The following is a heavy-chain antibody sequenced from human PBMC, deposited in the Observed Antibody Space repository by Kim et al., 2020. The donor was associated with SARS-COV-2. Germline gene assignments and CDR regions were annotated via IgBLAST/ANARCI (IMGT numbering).Heavy chain of an antibody. CDR1: GFTFSSYA. V-gene: IGHV3-23*01. D-gene: IGHD4-17*01. J-gene: IGHJ4*02. Sequence: GGSLRLSCAASGFTFSSYAMSWVSQAPGKGLEWVSAISGSGGSTYYADSVKGRFTISRDNSKNTLYLQMNSLRAEDTAVYYCAKHLARVAVPTGIDYWGQGTLVTVSS. CDR2: ISGSGGST. CDR3: AKHLARVAVPTGIDY.